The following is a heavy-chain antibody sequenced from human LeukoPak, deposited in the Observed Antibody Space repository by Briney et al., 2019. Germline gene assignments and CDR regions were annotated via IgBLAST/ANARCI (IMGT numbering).Heavy chain of an antibody. Sequence: ASVKVSCKASGYTFTSYDINWVRQATGQGLEWMGWISTYNSNTNYAQKLQGRVTMTTDTSTSTAYMELRSLRSDDTAVYYCARERNYGSDYWGQGTLVTVSS. V-gene: IGHV1-18*01. CDR1: GYTFTSYD. CDR3: ARERNYGSDY. D-gene: IGHD1-7*01. CDR2: ISTYNSNT. J-gene: IGHJ4*02.